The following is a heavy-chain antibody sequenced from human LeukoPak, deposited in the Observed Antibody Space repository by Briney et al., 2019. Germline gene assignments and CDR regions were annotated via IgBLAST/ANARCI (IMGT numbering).Heavy chain of an antibody. CDR1: GYSISSGYY. Sequence: PSETLSLTCTVYGYSISSGYYWGWIRQPPGKGLEWIGSIYPSGSTYYYPSLKGRVTISLDTSKNQFSLKLSSVTAADTAVYYCARDLGSQDAFDIWGQGTMVTVSS. CDR3: ARDLGSQDAFDI. V-gene: IGHV4-38-2*02. D-gene: IGHD3-10*01. CDR2: IYPSGST. J-gene: IGHJ3*02.